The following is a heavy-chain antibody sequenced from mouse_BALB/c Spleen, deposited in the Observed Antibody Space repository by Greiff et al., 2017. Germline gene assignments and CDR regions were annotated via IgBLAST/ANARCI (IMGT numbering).Heavy chain of an antibody. J-gene: IGHJ2*01. CDR1: GFSLTSYG. V-gene: IGHV2-9*02. CDR2: IWAGGST. Sequence: QVQLQQSGPGLVAPSQSLSITCTVSGFSLTSYGVHWVRQPPGKGLEWLGVIWAGGSTNYNSALMSRLSISKDNSKSQVFLKMNSLQTDDTAMYYCARDPPRSGYGSSYFDYWGQGTTLTVSS. D-gene: IGHD1-1*01. CDR3: ARDPPRSGYGSSYFDY.